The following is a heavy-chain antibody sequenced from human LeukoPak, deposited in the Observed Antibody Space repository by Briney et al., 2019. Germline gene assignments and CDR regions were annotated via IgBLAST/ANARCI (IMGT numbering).Heavy chain of an antibody. D-gene: IGHD3-3*01. CDR3: ARDKRKTGTYYDFWSGLYYYYGMDV. Sequence: PGGSLRLSCAASGFTFSSYDMHWVRQATGKGLEWVSAIGTAGDTYYPGSVKGRFTISRENAKNSLYLQMNSLRAGDTAVYYCARDKRKTGTYYDFWSGLYYYYGMDVWGQGTTVTVSS. J-gene: IGHJ6*02. V-gene: IGHV3-13*01. CDR2: IGTAGDT. CDR1: GFTFSSYD.